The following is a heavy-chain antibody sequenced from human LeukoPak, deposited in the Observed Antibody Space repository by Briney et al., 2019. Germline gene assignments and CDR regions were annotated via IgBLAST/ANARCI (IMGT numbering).Heavy chain of an antibody. CDR2: IIPIFGTA. V-gene: IGHV1-69*05. CDR1: GGTFSSYA. D-gene: IGHD2-2*01. J-gene: IGHJ6*03. CDR3: ARDGGYCSSTSCYDYYYYYMDV. Sequence: SVKVSCKASGGTFSSYAISWVRQAPGQGLEWMGGIIPIFGTANYAQKFQGRVTITTDESTSTAYMELSSLRSEDTAVYYCARDGGYCSSTSCYDYYYYYMDVWGKGTTVTVCS.